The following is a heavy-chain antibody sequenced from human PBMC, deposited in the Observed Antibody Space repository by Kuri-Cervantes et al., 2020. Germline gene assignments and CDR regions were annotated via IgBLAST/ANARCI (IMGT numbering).Heavy chain of an antibody. Sequence: GGSLRLSCAASGFTFSSYAMHWVRQAPGKGLEWVAVISYDGSNKYYADSVKGRFTISRDNAKNSLYLQMNSLRAEDTAVYYCARDFSSGWAEYYFDYWGQGTLVTVSS. D-gene: IGHD6-19*01. V-gene: IGHV3-30-3*01. CDR1: GFTFSSYA. CDR3: ARDFSSGWAEYYFDY. J-gene: IGHJ4*02. CDR2: ISYDGSNK.